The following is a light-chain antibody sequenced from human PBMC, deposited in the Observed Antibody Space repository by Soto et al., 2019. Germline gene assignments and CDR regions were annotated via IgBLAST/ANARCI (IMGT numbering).Light chain of an antibody. J-gene: IGLJ1*01. CDR3: SSYAGSNNYV. V-gene: IGLV2-8*01. Sequence: QSALTQPPSASGSPGQSVTISCTGTSSDVGSYDYVSWYQQHPGKAPKLIIYAVSKRPSGVPDRFSGSKSGNTASLTVSGLQAEDEADYYCSSYAGSNNYVVGTGTKLTVL. CDR1: SSDVGSYDY. CDR2: AVS.